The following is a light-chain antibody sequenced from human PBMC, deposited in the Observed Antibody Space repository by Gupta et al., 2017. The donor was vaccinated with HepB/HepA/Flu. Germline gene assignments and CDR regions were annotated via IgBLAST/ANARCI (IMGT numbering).Light chain of an antibody. J-gene: IGLJ1*01. CDR2: HVS. Sequence: QSALTQPRSVSGSPGQSVTLSCTGTSSDVGTYDSVSWCQQHPGKAPKLIIYHVSERPSGVPNRFSGSKSGNTASLTISGLQAEDEADYFCCAYAGSDTNVFGTGTKVTVL. CDR3: CAYAGSDTNV. CDR1: SSDVGTYDS. V-gene: IGLV2-11*01.